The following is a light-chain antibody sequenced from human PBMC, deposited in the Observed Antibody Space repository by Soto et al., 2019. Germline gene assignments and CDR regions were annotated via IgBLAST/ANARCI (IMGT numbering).Light chain of an antibody. CDR3: QQLSNWLWT. CDR2: GAS. CDR1: QSVSSN. V-gene: IGKV3-11*01. J-gene: IGKJ1*01. Sequence: EIVMTQSPATLSVSPGERATLSCRASQSVSSNLAWYRQKSGQAPRLLIYGASSRATGIPARFSGSGSGTDFTLTISSLEPEAFAVYYCQQLSNWLWTFRQGTKVDIK.